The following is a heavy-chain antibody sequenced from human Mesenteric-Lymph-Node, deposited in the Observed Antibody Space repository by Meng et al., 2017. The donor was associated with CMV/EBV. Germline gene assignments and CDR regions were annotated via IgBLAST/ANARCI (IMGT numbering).Heavy chain of an antibody. D-gene: IGHD2-15*01. CDR1: GGSFSGYD. V-gene: IGHV4-34*01. Sequence: QVQLQQWGAGLLKPSETLSLTCAVYGGSFSGYDWSWIRQPPGKWLEWMGEINHSGVPNYNPSLKSRVTISLDRSKNQFSLKLSSVTAEDTAVYYCARGSDIPVNNYWGQGTLVTVSS. CDR2: INHSGVP. CDR3: ARGSDIPVNNY. J-gene: IGHJ4*02.